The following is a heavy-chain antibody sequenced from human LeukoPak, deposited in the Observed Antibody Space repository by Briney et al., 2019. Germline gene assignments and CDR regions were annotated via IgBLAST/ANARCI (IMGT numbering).Heavy chain of an antibody. J-gene: IGHJ4*02. V-gene: IGHV4-38-2*02. CDR1: GYSISSGYY. CDR3: ARALDYGDYWPVDY. D-gene: IGHD4-17*01. Sequence: SETLSLTCTVSGYSISSGYYWGWIRQPPGKGLEWIGSIYHSGSTYYNPSLKSRVTISVDTSKNQFSLKLSSVTAADTAVYYCARALDYGDYWPVDYWGQGTLVTVSS. CDR2: IYHSGST.